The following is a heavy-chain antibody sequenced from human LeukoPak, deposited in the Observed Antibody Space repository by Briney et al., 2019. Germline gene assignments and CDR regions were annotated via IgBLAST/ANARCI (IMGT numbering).Heavy chain of an antibody. Sequence: ASVKVSCKASGYTFTSYGISWVRQAPGQGLEWMGIINPSGGSTSYAQKFQGRVTMTRDTSTSTVYMELSSLRSEDTAVYYCARGMVVTAIRIPYYYYYMDVWGKGTTVTVSS. V-gene: IGHV1-46*01. CDR2: INPSGGST. J-gene: IGHJ6*03. CDR1: GYTFTSYG. D-gene: IGHD2-21*02. CDR3: ARGMVVTAIRIPYYYYYMDV.